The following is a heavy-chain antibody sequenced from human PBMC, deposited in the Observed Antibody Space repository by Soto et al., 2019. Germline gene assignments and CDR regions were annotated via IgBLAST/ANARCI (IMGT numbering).Heavy chain of an antibody. J-gene: IGHJ4*02. Sequence: EVQLLESGGGLAQPGGSLRLSCAASAFTFSSYAMSWVRQAPGKGLEWVSAVSGSGDSTYYADSVKGRFTISRDNSRNTRCLQMNGLRPEDTAVYYCAKGRASDCPGCTQDYWGQGTLVTVSS. CDR2: VSGSGDST. CDR3: AKGRASDCPGCTQDY. V-gene: IGHV3-23*01. D-gene: IGHD2-21*02. CDR1: AFTFSSYA.